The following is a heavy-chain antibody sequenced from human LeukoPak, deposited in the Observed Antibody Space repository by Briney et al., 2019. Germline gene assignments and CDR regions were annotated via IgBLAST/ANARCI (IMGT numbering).Heavy chain of an antibody. CDR1: GFTFSSYW. Sequence: GGSLRLSCAASGFTFSSYWMSWVRQAPGKGLEWVANIKQDGSEKYYVDSVKGRFTISRDDSKYTVYLQMNSLRVEDTAVYYCAKDLLRDRWFGESWGQGTLVTVSS. J-gene: IGHJ5*02. CDR3: AKDLLRDRWFGES. CDR2: IKQDGSEK. V-gene: IGHV3-7*01. D-gene: IGHD3-10*01.